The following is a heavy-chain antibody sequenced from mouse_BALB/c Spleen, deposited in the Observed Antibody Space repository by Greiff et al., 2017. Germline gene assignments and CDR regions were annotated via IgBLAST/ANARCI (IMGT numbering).Heavy chain of an antibody. Sequence: EVKVEESGPSLVKPSQTLSLTCSVTGDSITSGYWNWIRKFPGNKLEYMGYISYSGSTYYNPSLKSRISITRDTSKNQYYLQLNSVTTEDTATYYCARYDLYGYLAWFAYWGQGTLVTVSA. D-gene: IGHD2-2*01. CDR1: GDSITSGY. CDR3: ARYDLYGYLAWFAY. V-gene: IGHV3-8*02. CDR2: ISYSGST. J-gene: IGHJ3*01.